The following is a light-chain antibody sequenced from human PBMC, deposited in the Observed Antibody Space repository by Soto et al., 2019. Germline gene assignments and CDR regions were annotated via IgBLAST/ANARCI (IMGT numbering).Light chain of an antibody. J-gene: IGKJ1*01. CDR1: ESVSTN. CDR3: QQYNNWPPEA. V-gene: IGKV3-15*01. Sequence: ETVMTQSPATLSVSPGERATLSCRASESVSTNLAWYQQKPGQAPRLLIYGASTRATGIPARFSGSGSGTEFTLNISSLLSEDYAVYYWQQYNNWPPEAFGQGTKVDIK. CDR2: GAS.